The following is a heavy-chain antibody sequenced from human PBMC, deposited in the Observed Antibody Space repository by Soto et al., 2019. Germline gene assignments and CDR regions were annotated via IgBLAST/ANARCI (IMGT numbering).Heavy chain of an antibody. Sequence: KTSETLSLTCTVSGGSISSGGHYWNWIRQHPGKGLEWIGYIYYSGTTFYNPSLRSRVTISVDTSKNQFSLKLRAVTAADTAVFYCAIGETYYGTTTWFAPRGQGTLVTGSA. J-gene: IGHJ5*02. V-gene: IGHV4-31*03. CDR1: GGSISSGGHY. CDR2: IYYSGTT. CDR3: AIGETYYGTTTWFAP. D-gene: IGHD1-1*01.